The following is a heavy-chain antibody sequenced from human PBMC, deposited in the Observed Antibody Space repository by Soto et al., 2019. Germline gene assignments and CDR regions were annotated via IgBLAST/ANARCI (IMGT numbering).Heavy chain of an antibody. V-gene: IGHV5-10-1*01. CDR1: GYSFTSYW. D-gene: IGHD3-9*01. CDR3: AGHPPAGLRYFDWLRDNWFDP. Sequence: GESLKISCKGSGYSFTSYWIGWVRQMPGKGLEWMGRIDPSDSYTNYSPSFQGHVTISADKSISTAYLQWSSLKASDTAMYCCAGHPPAGLRYFDWLRDNWFDPWGQGTLVTVSS. CDR2: IDPSDSYT. J-gene: IGHJ5*02.